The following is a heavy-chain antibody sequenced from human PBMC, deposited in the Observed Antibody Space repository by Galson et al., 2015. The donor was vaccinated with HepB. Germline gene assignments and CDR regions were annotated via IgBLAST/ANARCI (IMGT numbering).Heavy chain of an antibody. Sequence: SLRLSCAASGFTFSSYGMHWVRQAPGKGLEWVAVIWYDGSNKYYADSVKGRFTISRDNSKNTLYLQMNSLRAEDTAVYYCARASLMGDSSGYYYFDYWGQGTLVTVSS. CDR1: GFTFSSYG. V-gene: IGHV3-33*01. J-gene: IGHJ4*02. CDR3: ARASLMGDSSGYYYFDY. CDR2: IWYDGSNK. D-gene: IGHD3-22*01.